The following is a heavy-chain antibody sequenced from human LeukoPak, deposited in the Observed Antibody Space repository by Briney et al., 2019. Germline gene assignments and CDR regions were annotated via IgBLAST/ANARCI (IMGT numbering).Heavy chain of an antibody. CDR3: ARDHKRYFDWRYPPFLGMDV. Sequence: GASVKVSCKASGYTFTGYYMHWVRQAPGQGLEWMGWINPNSGGTNYAQKFQGWVTMTRDTSISTAHMELSRLRSDDTAVYYCARDHKRYFDWRYPPFLGMDVWGQGTTVTVSS. CDR2: INPNSGGT. J-gene: IGHJ6*02. V-gene: IGHV1-2*04. D-gene: IGHD3-9*01. CDR1: GYTFTGYY.